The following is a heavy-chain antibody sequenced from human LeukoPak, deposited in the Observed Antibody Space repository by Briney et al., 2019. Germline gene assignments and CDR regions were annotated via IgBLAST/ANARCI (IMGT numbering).Heavy chain of an antibody. Sequence: SETLSLTCTVSGGSINCYYWGWIRQPPGKGLGWVGYIYNSGRTNYNPTLKSRVTMSVDTSKNQFSMKRSSVTAADTAVYYCARQGVTAHETFDIWGQGTMVTVSP. CDR2: IYNSGRT. D-gene: IGHD2-21*02. V-gene: IGHV4-59*08. CDR3: ARQGVTAHETFDI. CDR1: GGSINCYY. J-gene: IGHJ3*02.